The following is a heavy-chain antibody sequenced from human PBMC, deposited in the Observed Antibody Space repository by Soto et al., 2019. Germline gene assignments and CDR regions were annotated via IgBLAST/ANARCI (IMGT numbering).Heavy chain of an antibody. CDR1: GYSFSSYW. CDR3: ARHRHTVTMICYYYYGMDV. J-gene: IGHJ6*02. D-gene: IGHD4-4*01. CDR2: IYPGDSDT. V-gene: IGHV5-51*01. Sequence: PGESLKISCKGSGYSFSSYWIGWGRQMPGKGLEWMGIIYPGDSDTRYSPSFQGQVTISADKSISTAYLQWSSLKASDTAMYYCARHRHTVTMICYYYYGMDVSGQATTVTVSS.